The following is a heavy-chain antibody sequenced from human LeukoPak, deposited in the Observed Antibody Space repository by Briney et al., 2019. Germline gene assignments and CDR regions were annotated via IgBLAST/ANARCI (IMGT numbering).Heavy chain of an antibody. V-gene: IGHV3-23*01. D-gene: IGHD3-16*02. CDR3: ARDRGGIGYYMDV. CDR1: GFTFSSFG. CDR2: ISSTGGTA. J-gene: IGHJ6*03. Sequence: PGGSLRLSCAASGFTFSSFGMSWVRQAPGKGLEWVSAISSTGGTAYYADSVKGRFTISRDNAKKSLYLQMNSLRAEDTALYYCARDRGGIGYYMDVWGKGTTVTVSS.